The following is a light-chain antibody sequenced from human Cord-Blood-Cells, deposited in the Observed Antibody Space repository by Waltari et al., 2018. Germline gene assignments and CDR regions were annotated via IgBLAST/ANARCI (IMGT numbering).Light chain of an antibody. J-gene: IGKJ4*01. CDR3: QQRSNWLT. V-gene: IGKV3-11*01. CDR1: QSVSSY. Sequence: EIQSNQSAATLSLPPGERATLSCRASQSVSSYLAWYQQKPGQAPRLLIYDASNRATGIPARFSGSGSGTDFTLTISSLEPEDFAVYYCQQRSNWLTFGGGTKVEIK. CDR2: DAS.